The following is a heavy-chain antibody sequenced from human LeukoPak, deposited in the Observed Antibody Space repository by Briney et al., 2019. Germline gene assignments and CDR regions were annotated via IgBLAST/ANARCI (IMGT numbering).Heavy chain of an antibody. D-gene: IGHD4-23*01. CDR2: ISSSSSYI. CDR3: ALTNYGGNSPFGDY. CDR1: GFTFSSYS. Sequence: KTGGSLRLSCAASGFTFSSYSMNLVRQAPGKGLEWVSSISSSSSYIYYADSVKGRFTISRDNAKNSLYLQMNSLRAEDTAVYYCALTNYGGNSPFGDYWGQGTLVTVSS. J-gene: IGHJ4*02. V-gene: IGHV3-21*01.